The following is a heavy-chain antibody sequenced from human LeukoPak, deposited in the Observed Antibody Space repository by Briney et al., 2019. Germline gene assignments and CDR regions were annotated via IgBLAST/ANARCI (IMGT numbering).Heavy chain of an antibody. Sequence: GSLRLSCATSGFTFSSYSMTWVRQAPGKGLEWVANIKEDGSEKYYVDSVKGRFTISRDNAENSLYLQMNSLRAEDTAVYYCAKNWGYFDYWGLGILVTVSS. V-gene: IGHV3-7*05. D-gene: IGHD7-27*01. J-gene: IGHJ4*02. CDR2: IKEDGSEK. CDR1: GFTFSSYS. CDR3: AKNWGYFDY.